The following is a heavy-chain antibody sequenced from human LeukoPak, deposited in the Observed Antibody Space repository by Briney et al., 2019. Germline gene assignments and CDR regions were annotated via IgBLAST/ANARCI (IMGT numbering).Heavy chain of an antibody. CDR1: GGSISSYY. V-gene: IGHV4-34*01. CDR3: ARAGGSRRIAAARKYNWFDP. CDR2: INHSGST. Sequence: PSETLSLTCTVSGGSISSYYWSWIRQPPGKGLEWIGEINHSGSTNYNPSLKSRVTISVDTSKNQFSLKLSSVTAADTAVYYCARAGGSRRIAAARKYNWFDPWGQGTLVTVSS. D-gene: IGHD6-13*01. J-gene: IGHJ5*02.